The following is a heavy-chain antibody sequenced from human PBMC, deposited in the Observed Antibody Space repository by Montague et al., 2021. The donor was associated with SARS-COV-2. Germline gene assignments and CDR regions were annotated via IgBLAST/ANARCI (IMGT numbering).Heavy chain of an antibody. CDR1: GEPISGYFY. Sequence: SETLSLTCTVSGEPISGYFYWGWIRQPPGKGLEWVGTIHYSGITYYNPSLKSRVTISVDTSRNQFSLKLSSVTAADTAIYYCARHLAISGPAAVSDYWGQGTLVTVSS. J-gene: IGHJ4*02. V-gene: IGHV4-39*01. D-gene: IGHD2-2*01. CDR3: ARHLAISGPAAVSDY. CDR2: IHYSGIT.